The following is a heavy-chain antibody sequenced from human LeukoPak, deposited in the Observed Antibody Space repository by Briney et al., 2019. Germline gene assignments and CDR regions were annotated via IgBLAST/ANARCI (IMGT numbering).Heavy chain of an antibody. V-gene: IGHV1-46*01. CDR2: INPSGGST. CDR3: ARARYKAPVADAYFDY. J-gene: IGHJ4*02. Sequence: ASVKVSCKASGYTFTSYYMHWVRQAPGQGLEWMGIINPSGGSTSYAQKFQGRVTMTRDTSTSTVYMELSSLRSEDTAVRYCARARYKAPVADAYFDYWGQGTPVTVSS. CDR1: GYTFTSYY. D-gene: IGHD1-14*01.